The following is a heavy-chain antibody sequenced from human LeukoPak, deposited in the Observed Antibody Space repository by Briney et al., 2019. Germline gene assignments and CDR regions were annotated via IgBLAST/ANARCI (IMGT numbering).Heavy chain of an antibody. CDR3: ARLTGDLIDYYYYGMDV. CDR1: GGSISSSSYY. D-gene: IGHD7-27*01. J-gene: IGHJ6*02. V-gene: IGHV4-39*01. CDR2: IYYSGST. Sequence: SETLSLTCTVSGGSISSSSYYWGWIRQPPGTGLEWIGSIYYSGSTYYNPSLKSRVTISVDTSKNQFSLKLSSVTAADTAVYYCARLTGDLIDYYYYGMDVWGQGTTVTVSS.